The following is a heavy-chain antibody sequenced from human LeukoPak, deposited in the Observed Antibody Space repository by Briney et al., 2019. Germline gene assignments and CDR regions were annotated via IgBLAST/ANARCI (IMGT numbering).Heavy chain of an antibody. J-gene: IGHJ5*02. D-gene: IGHD6-13*01. V-gene: IGHV3-30-3*01. CDR3: ARALGIAAAGTGWFDP. CDR1: GFTFSSYA. CDR2: ISYDGSNK. Sequence: PGGSLRLSCAASGFTFSSYAMHWVRQAPGKGLEWVAVISYDGSNKYYADSVKGRFTISRDNSKNTLYLQMNSLRAGDTAVYYCARALGIAAAGTGWFDPWGQGTLVTVSS.